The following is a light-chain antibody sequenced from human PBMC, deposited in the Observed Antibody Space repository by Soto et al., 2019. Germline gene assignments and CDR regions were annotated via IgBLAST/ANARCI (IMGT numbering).Light chain of an antibody. J-gene: IGKJ1*01. V-gene: IGKV3-20*01. CDR2: GAS. CDR1: QSISGTF. Sequence: EIVLTQSPGTLSLSPGERATLSCRASQSISGTFLAWYQHKPGQAPRVLIYGASRRATGIPDRFSGSGSGTDFTLTISRLEPEDCALYYCQQYYSSWTFGQGTKVEMK. CDR3: QQYYSSWT.